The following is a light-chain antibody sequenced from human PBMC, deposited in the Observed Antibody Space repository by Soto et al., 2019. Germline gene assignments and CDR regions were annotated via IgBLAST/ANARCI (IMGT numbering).Light chain of an antibody. V-gene: IGLV2-14*01. CDR3: SSYTSISTLYV. J-gene: IGLJ1*01. Sequence: QSALTQPASVSGSPGQSITISCTGTNSDVGGYNYVSWYQQHPGKAPELMIYEVSHRPSGVSNRFSGSKSGNTASLTISGLQAEDEADYYCSSYTSISTLYVFGTGTKVTVL. CDR2: EVS. CDR1: NSDVGGYNY.